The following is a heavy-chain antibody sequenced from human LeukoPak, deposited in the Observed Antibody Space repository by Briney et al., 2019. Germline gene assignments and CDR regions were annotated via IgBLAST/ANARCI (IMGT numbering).Heavy chain of an antibody. D-gene: IGHD6-19*01. CDR3: ARMDSSACPGY. Sequence: KASETLSLTCIVSGGSMRNYYWNWIRQPPGKGLEWIGYIYYSGSTNYNPSLESRVTISVDTSRNQFSLRLSSVTAADTAVYYCARMDSSACPGYWGQGTLVTVSS. V-gene: IGHV4-59*01. CDR1: GGSMRNYY. J-gene: IGHJ4*02. CDR2: IYYSGST.